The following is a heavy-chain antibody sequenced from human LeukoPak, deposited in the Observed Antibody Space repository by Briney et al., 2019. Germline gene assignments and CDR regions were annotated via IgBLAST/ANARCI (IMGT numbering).Heavy chain of an antibody. D-gene: IGHD6-19*01. Sequence: PGGSLRLSCAASGFTFSSYGMHWVRQAPGKGLEWVAFIRYDGSNKYYADSVKGRFTISRDNSKNTLYLQMNSLGAEDTAVYYCAKDLGQWPPYFDYWGQGTLVTVSS. J-gene: IGHJ4*02. CDR2: IRYDGSNK. CDR3: AKDLGQWPPYFDY. V-gene: IGHV3-30*02. CDR1: GFTFSSYG.